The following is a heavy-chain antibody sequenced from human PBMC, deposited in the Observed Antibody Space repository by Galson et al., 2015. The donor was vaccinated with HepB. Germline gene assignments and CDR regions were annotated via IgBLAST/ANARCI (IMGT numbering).Heavy chain of an antibody. V-gene: IGHV1-18*01. CDR1: GYTFTSYG. J-gene: IGHJ3*02. CDR3: ARDYYDSSGYSHDAFEI. D-gene: IGHD3-22*01. CDR2: ISAYNGNT. Sequence: SVKVSCKASGYTFTSYGISWVRQAPGQGLEWMGWISAYNGNTNYAQKLQGRVTMTTDTSTSTAYMELRSLRSDDTAVYYCARDYYDSSGYSHDAFEIWGQGTMVTVSS.